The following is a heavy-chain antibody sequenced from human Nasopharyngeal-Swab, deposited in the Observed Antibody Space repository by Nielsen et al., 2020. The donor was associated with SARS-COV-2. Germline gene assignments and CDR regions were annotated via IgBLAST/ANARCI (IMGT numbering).Heavy chain of an antibody. J-gene: IGHJ3*02. CDR3: ALRRGFGARRDAFDI. Sequence: ASVKVSCKVSGYTLTELSMHWVRQAPGKGLEWVGGFDPEDGETIYAQKFQGRVTMTEDTSTDTAYMELSSLRSDDTAVYYCALRRGFGARRDAFDIWGQGTMVTVSS. CDR2: FDPEDGET. CDR1: GYTLTELS. D-gene: IGHD3-10*01. V-gene: IGHV1-24*01.